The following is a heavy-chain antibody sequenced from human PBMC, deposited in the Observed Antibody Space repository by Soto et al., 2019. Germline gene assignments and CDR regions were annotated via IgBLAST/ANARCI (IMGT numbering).Heavy chain of an antibody. Sequence: GGSLRLFCAASGFTFSSYGMHWVRQAPGKGLEWVAFIWHDGGNKFYAESVKGRFTISRDNSKNTLYLQMTSLSAEDTAMYYCARDGDVNTGFGKDYWGQGTLVTVS. CDR2: IWHDGGNK. V-gene: IGHV3-33*01. CDR1: GFTFSSYG. CDR3: ARDGDVNTGFGKDY. D-gene: IGHD3-16*01. J-gene: IGHJ4*02.